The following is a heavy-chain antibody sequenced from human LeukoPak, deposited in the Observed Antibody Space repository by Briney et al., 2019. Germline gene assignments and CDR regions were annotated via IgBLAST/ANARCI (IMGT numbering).Heavy chain of an antibody. CDR2: IYYSGST. CDR3: ARAGSLVAHYYYMDV. V-gene: IGHV4-59*08. CDR1: GGSISSYY. Sequence: KPSETLSLTCTVSGGSISSYYWSWIRQPPGKGLEWIGYIYYSGSTNYNPSLKSRVTISVDTSKNQFSLKLSSVTAADTAVYYRARAGSLVAHYYYMDVWGKGTTVTVSS. D-gene: IGHD3-10*01. J-gene: IGHJ6*03.